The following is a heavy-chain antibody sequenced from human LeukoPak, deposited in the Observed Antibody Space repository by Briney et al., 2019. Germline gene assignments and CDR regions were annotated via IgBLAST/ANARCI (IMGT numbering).Heavy chain of an antibody. D-gene: IGHD1-26*01. V-gene: IGHV1-69*05. CDR2: IIPIFGTA. CDR3: ARGDGDPSSELGH. Sequence: SVKVSCKASGGTFSSYAISWVRQAPGQGLEWMGGIIPIFGTANYAQKFQGRFTITTDESTSTAYMELSSLRSEDTAVYYCARGDGDPSSELGHWGQGTLVTVSS. J-gene: IGHJ4*02. CDR1: GGTFSSYA.